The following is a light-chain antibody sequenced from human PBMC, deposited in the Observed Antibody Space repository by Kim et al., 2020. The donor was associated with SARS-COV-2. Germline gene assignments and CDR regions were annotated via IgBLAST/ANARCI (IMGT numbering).Light chain of an antibody. Sequence: SVADSVNTTSRARQSIVVCLAWYHPKPGKAPKLVIYKASSLQSRVPSRFSGSGSGTEFTLTISSLHPDDLGTYFCQQYSNYPLTFGGGTKVDIK. V-gene: IGKV1-5*03. CDR3: QQYSNYPLT. CDR1: QSIVVC. CDR2: KAS. J-gene: IGKJ4*01.